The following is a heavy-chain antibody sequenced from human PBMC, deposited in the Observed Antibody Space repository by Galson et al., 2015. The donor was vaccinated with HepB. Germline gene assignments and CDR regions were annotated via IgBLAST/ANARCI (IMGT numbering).Heavy chain of an antibody. J-gene: IGHJ3*02. CDR3: ARDGYSAGFDI. V-gene: IGHV3-7*03. D-gene: IGHD2-2*03. CDR1: GFTFRSYY. CDR2: IKQDGSEK. Sequence: SLRLSCAASGFTFRSYYMSWVRQAPGKGLEWVANIKQDGSEKYYVDSVKGRFTISRDNAKNSLYLQMSSLRADDTAVYYCARDGYSAGFDIWGQGTMITVSS.